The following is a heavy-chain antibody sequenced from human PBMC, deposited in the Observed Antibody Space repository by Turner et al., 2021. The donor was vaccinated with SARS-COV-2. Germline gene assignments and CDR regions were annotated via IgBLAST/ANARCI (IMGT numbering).Heavy chain of an antibody. D-gene: IGHD3-22*01. CDR2: ISSSSSYI. V-gene: IGHV3-21*01. CDR3: ARARWHYYDSSGYYPDAFDI. CDR1: GFTFSSYA. Sequence: EVQLLESGGGLVQPGGSLRLSCAASGFTFSSYAMSWVRQAPGKGLEWVSSISSSSSYIYYADSVKGRFTISRDNAKNSLYLQMNSLRAEDTAVYYCARARWHYYDSSGYYPDAFDIWGQGTMVTVSS. J-gene: IGHJ3*02.